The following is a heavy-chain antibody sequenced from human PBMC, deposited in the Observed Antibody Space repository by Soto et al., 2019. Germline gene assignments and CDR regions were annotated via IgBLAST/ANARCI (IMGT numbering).Heavy chain of an antibody. CDR2: IKSKTDGGTT. CDR3: TTDLRWELVLFNY. D-gene: IGHD1-26*01. Sequence: EVQLVESGGGLVKPGGSLRLSCAASGFTFSNAWMSWVRQAPGKGLEWVGRIKSKTDGGTTEYATPVKGRFSISRDDSKNTLYLQMNSLKTEDTAVYYCTTDLRWELVLFNYWGQGTLVTVSS. V-gene: IGHV3-15*01. CDR1: GFTFSNAW. J-gene: IGHJ4*02.